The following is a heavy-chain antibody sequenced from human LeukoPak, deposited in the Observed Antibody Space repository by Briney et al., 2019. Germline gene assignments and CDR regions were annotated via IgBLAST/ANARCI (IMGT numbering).Heavy chain of an antibody. CDR1: GYTFSTYC. CDR2: IYPGDSDT. J-gene: IGHJ4*02. Sequence: GESLKISCKASGYTFSTYCIVWVRQMPGKGLEWMGIIYPGDSDTRYSPSFQGQVTISADKSISTAYVQWSSLKTSDTAMYYCARGLEMAAIFGFDYWGQGTLVTVSS. CDR3: ARGLEMAAIFGFDY. D-gene: IGHD5-24*01. V-gene: IGHV5-51*01.